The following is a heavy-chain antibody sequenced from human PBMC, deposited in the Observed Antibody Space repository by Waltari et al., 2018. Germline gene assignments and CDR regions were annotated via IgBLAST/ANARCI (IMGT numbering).Heavy chain of an antibody. CDR3: ARGVYDRRWPWYFNL. CDR2: IYYNGLT. CDR1: GGSIINPNNY. J-gene: IGHJ2*01. V-gene: IGHV4-39*07. Sequence: QLQLQESGPELVKPSETLSLTCTVSGGSIINPNNYWAWTRQPPGAGLEWIGSIYYNGLTYADPSLKSRVSISVDTSMNQFSLQLSSVTAADTAIYYCARGVYDRRWPWYFNLWGRGTLVAVSS. D-gene: IGHD2-8*01.